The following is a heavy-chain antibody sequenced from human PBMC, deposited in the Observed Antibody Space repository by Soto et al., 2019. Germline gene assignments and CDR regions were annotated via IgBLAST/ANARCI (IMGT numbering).Heavy chain of an antibody. CDR1: GYTFTSYD. Sequence: QVQLVQSGAEVKKPGASVKVSCKASGYTFTSYDINWVRQATGQGLEWMGWMNPNSGNTGYAQKFQGRVTMTRNTSISTAYMELSSLRSEDTAVYYCARAMPPTYYDFGSGYWVSLYYYYGMDVWGQGTTVTVSS. D-gene: IGHD3-3*01. CDR3: ARAMPPTYYDFGSGYWVSLYYYYGMDV. CDR2: MNPNSGNT. J-gene: IGHJ6*02. V-gene: IGHV1-8*01.